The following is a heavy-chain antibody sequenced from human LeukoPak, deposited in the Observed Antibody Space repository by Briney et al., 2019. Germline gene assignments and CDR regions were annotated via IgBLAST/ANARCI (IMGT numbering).Heavy chain of an antibody. J-gene: IGHJ5*02. Sequence: SETLSLTCSVSGDSIRSYYWSWIRQPAGKGLEWIGHIYTSGNTAYNPSLKSRVTMSVDTSKIQFSLKLSSVTAADTAVYYCARVGCSASSCSWFDPWGQGTLVTVSS. CDR1: GDSIRSYY. V-gene: IGHV4-4*07. CDR3: ARVGCSASSCSWFDP. D-gene: IGHD2-2*01. CDR2: IYTSGNT.